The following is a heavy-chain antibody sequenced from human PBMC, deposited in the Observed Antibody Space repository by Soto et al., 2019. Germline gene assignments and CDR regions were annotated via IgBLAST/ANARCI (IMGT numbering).Heavy chain of an antibody. CDR3: AHIVVAGLGYYFDY. CDR2: IYWDDDK. D-gene: IGHD6-19*01. CDR1: GFPLSSTRMA. V-gene: IGHV2-5*02. Sequence: QITLKESGPTLVKPTQTLTLTCTFPGFPLSSTRMAVGWIRQPPGKALEWLALIYWDDDKRYSPFLKSRLTITKDTSKNPVVLTMSTTDPVDTARYYCAHIVVAGLGYYFDYWGQGTLVTVSS. J-gene: IGHJ4*02.